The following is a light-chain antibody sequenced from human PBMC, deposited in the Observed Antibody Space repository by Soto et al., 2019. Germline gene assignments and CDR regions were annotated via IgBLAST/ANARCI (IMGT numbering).Light chain of an antibody. CDR1: QSVSSSF. CDR3: QQYGSSPLHT. J-gene: IGKJ2*01. CDR2: GAS. Sequence: EIVLTQSPGTLSLSPGEIATLSCRASQSVSSSFLAWYQQKPGQAPRLLIYGASSRATGIPDRFSGSGSGTDFTLTISRLEPEDFAVYYCQQYGSSPLHTFGQGTKLEIK. V-gene: IGKV3-20*01.